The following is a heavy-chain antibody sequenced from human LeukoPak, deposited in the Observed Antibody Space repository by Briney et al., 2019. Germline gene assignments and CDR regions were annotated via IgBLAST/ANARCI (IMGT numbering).Heavy chain of an antibody. V-gene: IGHV3-48*01. J-gene: IGHJ6*03. Sequence: GGSLRLSCAASGFTFSSYSMNWIRQAPGKGLEWVSYISSSSSTIYYADSVKGRFTISRDNAKNSLYLQMNSLRAEDTAVYYCARDRGAYSSSSGYYYYMDVWGKGTTVTVSS. CDR2: ISSSSSTI. CDR1: GFTFSSYS. D-gene: IGHD6-6*01. CDR3: ARDRGAYSSSSGYYYYMDV.